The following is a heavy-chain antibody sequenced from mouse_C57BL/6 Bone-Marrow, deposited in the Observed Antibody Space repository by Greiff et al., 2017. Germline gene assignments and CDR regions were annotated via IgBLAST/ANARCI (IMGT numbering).Heavy chain of an antibody. V-gene: IGHV5-6*02. CDR2: ISSGGSYT. CDR1: GFTFSSYG. CDR3: AIRGLLRSLYYFDY. D-gene: IGHD1-1*01. J-gene: IGHJ2*01. Sequence: EVMLVESGGDLVKPGGSLKLSCAASGFTFSSYGMSWVRQTPDKRLEWVATISSGGSYTYYPDSVKGRVTISRDNAKNTLYLQMSSLKSEDTAMYYCAIRGLLRSLYYFDYWGQGTTLTVSS.